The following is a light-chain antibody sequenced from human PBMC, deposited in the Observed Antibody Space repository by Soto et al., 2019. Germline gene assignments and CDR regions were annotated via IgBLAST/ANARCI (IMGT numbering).Light chain of an antibody. CDR2: GNI. CDR3: QSYDRSLSGYV. Sequence: QSVLTQPPSVSGAPGQKVTISCTGSSSNIGTGYDVHWYQQFPGRAPKVIIYGNIHRPSGVPDRFSGSKSGTAASLAITGLQAEDEADYYCQSYDRSLSGYVFGTGTKVTVL. V-gene: IGLV1-40*01. CDR1: SSNIGTGYD. J-gene: IGLJ1*01.